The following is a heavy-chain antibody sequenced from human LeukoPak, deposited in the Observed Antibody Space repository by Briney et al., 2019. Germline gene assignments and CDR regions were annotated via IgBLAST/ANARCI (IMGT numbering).Heavy chain of an antibody. Sequence: GASVKVSCKASGYTFTGYYMHWVRQAPGQGLEWMGWINPNSGGTNYAQKFQGRVTMTRDTSISTAYMELSRLRSDDTAVYYCARVRYCYDSSDGAFDIWGQGTMVTVSS. CDR3: ARVRYCYDSSDGAFDI. CDR2: INPNSGGT. J-gene: IGHJ3*02. D-gene: IGHD3-22*01. V-gene: IGHV1-2*02. CDR1: GYTFTGYY.